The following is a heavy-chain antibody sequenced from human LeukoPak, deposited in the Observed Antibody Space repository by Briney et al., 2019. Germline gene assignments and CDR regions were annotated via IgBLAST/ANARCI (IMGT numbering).Heavy chain of an antibody. D-gene: IGHD3-9*01. Sequence: ASVKVSCKASGYTFTGYYMHWVRQAPGQGLEWMGWINPNSGGTNYAQKFQDRVTMTRDTSVSTAYMELSRLRSDDTAVYYCAREGDDILTAAFDYWGQGTLVTVSS. CDR1: GYTFTGYY. V-gene: IGHV1-2*02. CDR2: INPNSGGT. CDR3: AREGDDILTAAFDY. J-gene: IGHJ4*02.